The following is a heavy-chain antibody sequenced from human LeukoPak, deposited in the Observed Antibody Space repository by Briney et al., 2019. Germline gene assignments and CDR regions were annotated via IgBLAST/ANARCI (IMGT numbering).Heavy chain of an antibody. CDR1: GFTFDDYA. CDR3: ARVRSSGWLVDY. V-gene: IGHV3-9*01. D-gene: IGHD6-19*01. CDR2: ISWNSGSI. J-gene: IGHJ4*02. Sequence: GGSLRLSCAASGFTFDDYAMHWVRQAPGRGLEWVSGISWNSGSIGYADSVKGRFTISRDNAKNSLYLQMNSLRAEDTAVYYCARVRSSGWLVDYWGQGTLVTVSS.